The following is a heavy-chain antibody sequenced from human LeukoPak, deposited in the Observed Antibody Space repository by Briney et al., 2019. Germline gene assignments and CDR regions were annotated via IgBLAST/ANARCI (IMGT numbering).Heavy chain of an antibody. Sequence: PSETLSLTCAVYGGSFSGYYWSWIRQPPGKGLEWIGEINHSGSTNYNPSLKSRVTISVDTSKNQFSLKLSSVTAADTAVYYCARGLGYCSSTSCVLFDYWGQGTLVTVSS. J-gene: IGHJ4*02. V-gene: IGHV4-34*01. CDR2: INHSGST. CDR1: GGSFSGYY. D-gene: IGHD2-2*01. CDR3: ARGLGYCSSTSCVLFDY.